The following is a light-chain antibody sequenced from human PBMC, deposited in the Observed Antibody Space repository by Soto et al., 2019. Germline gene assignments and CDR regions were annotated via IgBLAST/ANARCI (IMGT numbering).Light chain of an antibody. CDR3: QQYGSAPGT. CDR1: QSVSRNF. CDR2: GAS. V-gene: IGKV3-20*01. Sequence: EIVLTQSPGTLSLPPGERATLSCRASQSVSRNFLAWYQQKPGQAPKLLISGASSRATGIPDRFSGSGSGTDFTLTISRLEPEDFALYSCQQYGSAPGTFGQGTKLEIK. J-gene: IGKJ2*02.